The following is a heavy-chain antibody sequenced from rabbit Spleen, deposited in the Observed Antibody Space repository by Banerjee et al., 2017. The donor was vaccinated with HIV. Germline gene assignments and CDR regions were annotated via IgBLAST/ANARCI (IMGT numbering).Heavy chain of an antibody. CDR1: GFSFSHNYY. V-gene: IGHV1S40*01. J-gene: IGHJ4*01. CDR2: IYPDSSGST. CDR3: ARGSATMTMVITGYYLKL. D-gene: IGHD2-1*01. Sequence: QSLEESGGDLVKPGASLTLTCTASGFSFSHNYYMCWVRRAPGKGLECIACIYPDSSGSTWYASWAKGRFTISKTSSTTVTLQMTSLTAADTATYFCARGSATMTMVITGYYLKLWGPGTLVTVS.